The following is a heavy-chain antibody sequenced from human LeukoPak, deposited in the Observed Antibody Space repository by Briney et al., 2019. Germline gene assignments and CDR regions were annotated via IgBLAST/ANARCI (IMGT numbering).Heavy chain of an antibody. J-gene: IGHJ2*01. Sequence: PGGSLRLSCAASGFTVSSNYMTWVRQAPRQGLGWVSVIYSGGSTYYADSVKGRFTISRDNSKNTLYLQMINLRAEDTAVYYCARGGYCSGGSCYSLYFDLWGRGTLVTVSS. CDR3: ARGGYCSGGSCYSLYFDL. CDR2: IYSGGST. CDR1: GFTVSSNY. V-gene: IGHV3-53*01. D-gene: IGHD2-15*01.